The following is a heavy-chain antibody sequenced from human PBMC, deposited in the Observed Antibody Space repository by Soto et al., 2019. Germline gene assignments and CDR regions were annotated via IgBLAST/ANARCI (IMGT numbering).Heavy chain of an antibody. CDR2: IYYSGST. V-gene: IGHV4-59*01. CDR3: ASHAYSSSHFDY. CDR1: GGSISSYY. Sequence: SETLSLTCTVSGGSISSYYWSWIRQPPGKGLEWIGYIYYSGSTNYNPSLKSRVTISIDTSKNQFYLKLSSVTAADTAVYYCASHAYSSSHFDYWGQGTLVTVSS. J-gene: IGHJ4*02. D-gene: IGHD2-2*01.